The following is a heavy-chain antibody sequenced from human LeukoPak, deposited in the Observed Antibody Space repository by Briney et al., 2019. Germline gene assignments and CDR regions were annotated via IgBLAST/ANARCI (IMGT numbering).Heavy chain of an antibody. V-gene: IGHV3-74*01. D-gene: IGHD7-27*01. J-gene: IGHJ3*02. CDR2: IYSDGTIT. CDR3: ARLNWVGTFDI. Sequence: GALRLSCEASGFTFSSYWLHWVRQAPGEGLVWVSRIYSDGTITTYADSVKGRFTISRDNAKNTLYLQMNSLRAEDTAMYYCARLNWVGTFDIWGQGTMVTVSS. CDR1: GFTFSSYW.